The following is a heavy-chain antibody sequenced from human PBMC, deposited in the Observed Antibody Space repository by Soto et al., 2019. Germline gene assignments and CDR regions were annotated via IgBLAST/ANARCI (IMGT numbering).Heavy chain of an antibody. CDR2: LSFDRSNE. J-gene: IGHJ4*02. D-gene: IGHD5-18*01. Sequence: GGSLRLSCAASGFSFGHYALHWVRQAPGKGLEWVAALSFDRSNEYYADSLRGRFTISRDNSKNTLYLQMNSLRAEDTAVYYCARVEYSYGAPFLDYWGQGTLVTVSS. CDR3: ARVEYSYGAPFLDY. CDR1: GFSFGHYA. V-gene: IGHV3-30-3*01.